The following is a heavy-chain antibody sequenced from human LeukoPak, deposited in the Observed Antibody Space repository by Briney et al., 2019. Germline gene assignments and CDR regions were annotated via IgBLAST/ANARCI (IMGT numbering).Heavy chain of an antibody. J-gene: IGHJ4*02. CDR2: IYYSGST. D-gene: IGHD5-18*01. CDR3: ARHAGGYSYET. V-gene: IGHV4-59*01. Sequence: SETLSLTCTVSGGSISYYYWSWIRQPPGKGLEWIGYIYYSGSTNYSPSLRSRVTISVDTSKNQFSLKLNSVTAADTAVYYCARHAGGYSYETWGQGTLVTVSS. CDR1: GGSISYYY.